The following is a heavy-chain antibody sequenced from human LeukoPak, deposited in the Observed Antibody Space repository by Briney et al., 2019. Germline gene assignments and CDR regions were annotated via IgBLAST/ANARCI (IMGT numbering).Heavy chain of an antibody. Sequence: SETLPLTCTVSGGSISSGGYYWNWIRQHPGKGLEWIGYIYYSGSTYYNPSLKSRVTISVDTSKNQFSLKLSSVTAADTAVYYCARVNYYGSGSYQYYFDYWGQGTLVTVSS. V-gene: IGHV4-31*03. D-gene: IGHD3-10*01. CDR3: ARVNYYGSGSYQYYFDY. CDR1: GGSISSGGYY. CDR2: IYYSGST. J-gene: IGHJ4*02.